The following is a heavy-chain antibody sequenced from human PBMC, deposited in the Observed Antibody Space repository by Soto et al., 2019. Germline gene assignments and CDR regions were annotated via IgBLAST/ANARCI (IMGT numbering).Heavy chain of an antibody. CDR2: IYYSGST. CDR3: ARRYGYAFDI. V-gene: IGHV4-59*01. J-gene: IGHJ3*02. CDR1: GGSISSYY. Sequence: QVQLQESGPGLVKPSETLSLTCTVSGGSISSYYWSWIRQPPGKGLEWIGYIYYSGSTNYNPSLKIRVTTSVATPKNQFSLNLSSVTAAVTAVYYCARRYGYAFDIWGQGTMVTVSS. D-gene: IGHD4-17*01.